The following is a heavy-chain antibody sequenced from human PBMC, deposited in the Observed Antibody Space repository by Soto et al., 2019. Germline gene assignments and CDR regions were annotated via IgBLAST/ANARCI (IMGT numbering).Heavy chain of an antibody. V-gene: IGHV4-59*01. CDR1: GGSISSYY. CDR2: IFHSGST. Sequence: PSETLSLTCTVSGGSISSYYWSWIRQPPGKGLEWIGEIFHSGSTNYNPSLQNRVTISIDTSKNQVSLKVNSVTAADTAVYYCARDHPHSYGVYYIDYWGQGTPVTVSS. D-gene: IGHD5-18*01. J-gene: IGHJ4*02. CDR3: ARDHPHSYGVYYIDY.